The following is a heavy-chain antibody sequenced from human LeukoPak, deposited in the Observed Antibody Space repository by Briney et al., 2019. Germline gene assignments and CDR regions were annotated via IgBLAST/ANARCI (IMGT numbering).Heavy chain of an antibody. D-gene: IGHD1-14*01. Sequence: GGSLRLSCVGSGLTFGNYAMSWVRQGPGKGLEWVSSLSGSGTIMNYAASVKGRFTISRDNSKSTLYLQLNNLGAEDTALYYCAKEATASYRISAFDVWATGQWSSSLQ. CDR2: LSGSGTIM. CDR1: GLTFGNYA. CDR3: AKEATASYRISAFDV. J-gene: IGHJ3*01. V-gene: IGHV3-23*01.